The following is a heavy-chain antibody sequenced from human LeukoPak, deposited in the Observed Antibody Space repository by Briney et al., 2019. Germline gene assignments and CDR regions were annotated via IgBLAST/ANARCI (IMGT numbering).Heavy chain of an antibody. Sequence: GGSLRLSCAASGFTFSSYSMNWVRQAPGKGLEWVSSISSSSSYIYYADSVKGRFTISRDNAKNSLYLQMNSLRAEDTAVYYCARALSAYCGGDCYPHPNYYYYYMDVXXXGTTVTVSS. J-gene: IGHJ6*03. D-gene: IGHD2-21*01. V-gene: IGHV3-21*01. CDR2: ISSSSSYI. CDR1: GFTFSSYS. CDR3: ARALSAYCGGDCYPHPNYYYYYMDV.